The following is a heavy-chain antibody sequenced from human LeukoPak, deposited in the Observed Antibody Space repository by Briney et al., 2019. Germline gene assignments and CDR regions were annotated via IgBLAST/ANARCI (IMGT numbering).Heavy chain of an antibody. Sequence: ASVKVSCKASGYTFTSYYMHWVRQAPGQGLEWMGIINPSGDSTSYEQRFQGRLTMTRDTSTNTVYMELSSLRSEDTAVYYCARHPSPQLHHFDYWGQGTPVTVSS. D-gene: IGHD2-2*01. CDR3: ARHPSPQLHHFDY. J-gene: IGHJ4*02. CDR1: GYTFTSYY. V-gene: IGHV1-46*01. CDR2: INPSGDST.